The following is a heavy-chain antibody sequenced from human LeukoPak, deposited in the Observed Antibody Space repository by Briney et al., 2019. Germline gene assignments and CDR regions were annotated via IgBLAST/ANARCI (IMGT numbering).Heavy chain of an antibody. J-gene: IGHJ5*02. CDR2: INHSGST. CDR3: ARISPDGAAAGNAFDP. Sequence: PSETLSLTCAVYGGSFSGYYWSWIRQPPGKGLEWIGEINHSGSTNYNPSLKSRVTISVDTSKNQFSLKLNSVTAAGTAVYYCARISPDGAAAGNAFDPWGQGTLVTVSS. D-gene: IGHD6-13*01. V-gene: IGHV4-34*01. CDR1: GGSFSGYY.